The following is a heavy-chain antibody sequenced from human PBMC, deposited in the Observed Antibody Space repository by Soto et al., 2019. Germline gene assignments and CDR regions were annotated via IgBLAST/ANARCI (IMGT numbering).Heavy chain of an antibody. D-gene: IGHD6-13*01. CDR1: GGSISRGGYY. CDR2: IYYSGST. V-gene: IGHV4-31*03. J-gene: IGHJ4*02. Sequence: SETLSLTCTVSGGSISRGGYYWSWIRQHPGKGLEWIGYIYYSGSTYYNPSLKSRVTISVDTSKNQFSLKLSSVTAADTAVYYCAREREAVRGGFSSSWSLPYFDYWGQGTLVTVSS. CDR3: AREREAVRGGFSSSWSLPYFDY.